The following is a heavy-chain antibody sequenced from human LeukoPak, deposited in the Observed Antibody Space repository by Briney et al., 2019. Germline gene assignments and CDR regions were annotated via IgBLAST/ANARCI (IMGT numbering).Heavy chain of an antibody. CDR3: ARHYFDSSGYETFDF. Sequence: SETLSLTCAVYGGSFSGYYWSWIRQPPGKGLEWIGEINHSGSTNYNPSLKSRVITSVDMSKNQFSLKLNSVTAADTALYYCARHYFDSSGYETFDFWGQGTMVTVSS. CDR2: INHSGST. CDR1: GGSFSGYY. J-gene: IGHJ3*01. D-gene: IGHD3-22*01. V-gene: IGHV4-34*01.